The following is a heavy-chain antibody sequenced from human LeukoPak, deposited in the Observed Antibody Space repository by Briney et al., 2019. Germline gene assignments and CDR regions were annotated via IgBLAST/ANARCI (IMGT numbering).Heavy chain of an antibody. CDR3: ASIAAAGYYYYYMDV. CDR2: IIPIFGTA. V-gene: IGHV1-69*05. D-gene: IGHD6-13*01. Sequence: SVKVSCKASGGTFRSYAISWVRQAPGQGLEWMGGIIPIFGTANYAQKFQGRVTITTDESTSTAYMELSSLRSEDTAVYYCASIAAAGYYYYYMDVWGKGTTVTVSS. CDR1: GGTFRSYA. J-gene: IGHJ6*03.